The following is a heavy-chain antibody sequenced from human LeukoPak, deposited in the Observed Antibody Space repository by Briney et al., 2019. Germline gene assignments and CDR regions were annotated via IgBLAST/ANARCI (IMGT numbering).Heavy chain of an antibody. D-gene: IGHD3-22*01. J-gene: IGHJ6*02. CDR2: IWYDGSNK. CDR1: GFTFSSYG. Sequence: GGSLRLSCAASGFTFSSYGMHWVRQAPGKGLEGVAVIWYDGSNKYYADSVKGRFTISRDNSKNTLYLQMNSLRAEDTAVYYCARDTSSGYYEVYYYGMDVWGQGTTVTVSS. V-gene: IGHV3-33*01. CDR3: ARDTSSGYYEVYYYGMDV.